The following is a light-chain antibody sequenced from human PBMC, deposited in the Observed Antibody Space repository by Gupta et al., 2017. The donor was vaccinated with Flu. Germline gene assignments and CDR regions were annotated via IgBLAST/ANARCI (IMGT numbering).Light chain of an antibody. CDR1: SLRNSY. J-gene: IGLJ2*01. CDR3: YSPDTTNNHQSV. Sequence: SSELTHDPAVSVALGQTVSITCQGDSLRNSYASCYQQKPAQAPPLVIYSKNIRPSAIPARFSCSTSCNTASSMTTAAHAADEAAYYCYSPDTTNNHQSVFGGGTKVTVL. CDR2: SKN. V-gene: IGLV3-19*01.